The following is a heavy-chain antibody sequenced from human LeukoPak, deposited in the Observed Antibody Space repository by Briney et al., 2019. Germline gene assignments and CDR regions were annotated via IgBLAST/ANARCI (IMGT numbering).Heavy chain of an antibody. J-gene: IGHJ4*02. D-gene: IGHD3-10*01. CDR1: GFSFDDYA. CDR2: ISWNSGRI. CDR3: VKGTMVRGVISVFDY. Sequence: GGSLTLSCAASGFSFDDYAMHWVRQAQGKGLGWVSCISWNSGRIVYADSVKGRFTISRDKAKNSLYLQMDSLRAEDMALYYCVKGTMVRGVISVFDYWAQGTVLTVSS. V-gene: IGHV3-9*03.